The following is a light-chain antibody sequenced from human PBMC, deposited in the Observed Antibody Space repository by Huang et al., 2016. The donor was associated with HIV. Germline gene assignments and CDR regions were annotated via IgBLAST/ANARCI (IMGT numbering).Light chain of an antibody. Sequence: EIVLTQSPGTLFLSPGERATLSCRASQSVSSSYLAWYQQQPRHAPRLLIYGASSRATGIPYRFSGSGSGTDFTLTISRLEPEDFAVYYCQQYDNSPITFGQGTRLEIK. J-gene: IGKJ5*01. CDR2: GAS. CDR1: QSVSSSY. V-gene: IGKV3-20*01. CDR3: QQYDNSPIT.